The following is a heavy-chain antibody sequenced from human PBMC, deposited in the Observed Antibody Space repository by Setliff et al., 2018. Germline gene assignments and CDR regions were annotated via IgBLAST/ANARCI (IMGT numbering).Heavy chain of an antibody. CDR3: ASAPLLYSDSSGLSGTFDI. D-gene: IGHD3-22*01. J-gene: IGHJ3*02. V-gene: IGHV4-30-4*08. Sequence: SETLSLTCTVSGGSISSGDYYWSWIRQPPGKGLEFVGYIYYSGSTNYNPSLKSRVTISIDTSKNQFSLKVNSVTAAGTAVYYCASAPLLYSDSSGLSGTFDIWGQGTMVTVS. CDR2: IYYSGST. CDR1: GGSISSGDYY.